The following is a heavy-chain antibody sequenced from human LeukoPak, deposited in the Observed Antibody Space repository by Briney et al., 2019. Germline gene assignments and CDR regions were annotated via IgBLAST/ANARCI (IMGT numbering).Heavy chain of an antibody. CDR3: ATGGAGIAAAP. D-gene: IGHD6-13*01. V-gene: IGHV4-59*01. CDR1: GGSISSYY. CDR2: IYYSGSP. J-gene: IGHJ3*01. Sequence: SETLSLTCTVSGGSISSYYWSWIRQPPGKGLEWIGYIYYSGSPNYNTSLKSRVTMSIDTSKNQFSLKLSSVTAADTAVYYCATGGAGIAAAPWGQGTMVTVSS.